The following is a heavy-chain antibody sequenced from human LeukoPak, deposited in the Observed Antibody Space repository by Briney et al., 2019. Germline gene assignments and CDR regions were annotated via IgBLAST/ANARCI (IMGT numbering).Heavy chain of an antibody. CDR1: GFAFSSYA. D-gene: IGHD3-22*01. CDR2: ISGSGGST. J-gene: IGHJ4*02. Sequence: PGGCLRLSCGASGFAFSSYAMSWVPQAPGEGLEWMSAISGSGGSTYYADSVKGRFTISRDNCKNTLYLQINSLRAEDTAVYYCATHYYDSSAPVNWGQGTLVTVSS. CDR3: ATHYYDSSAPVN. V-gene: IGHV3-23*01.